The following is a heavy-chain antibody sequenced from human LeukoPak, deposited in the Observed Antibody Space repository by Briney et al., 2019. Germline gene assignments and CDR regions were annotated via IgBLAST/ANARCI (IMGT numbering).Heavy chain of an antibody. V-gene: IGHV4-59*01. CDR1: GGSICSYY. CDR2: MYYSGST. D-gene: IGHD5-24*01. Sequence: SETLSLTCTVSGGSICSYYWSWIRQPPGKGLEWIAYMYYSGSTNYNPSLKSRVTISVDTSKNQFSLKLSSVTAADTAVYYCARDDGYNFWYFDYWGQGTLVTVSS. CDR3: ARDDGYNFWYFDY. J-gene: IGHJ4*02.